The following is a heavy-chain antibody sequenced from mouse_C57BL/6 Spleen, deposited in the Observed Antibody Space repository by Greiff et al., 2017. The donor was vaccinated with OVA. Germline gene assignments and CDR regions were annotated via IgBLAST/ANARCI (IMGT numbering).Heavy chain of an antibody. CDR2: ISSGSSTI. D-gene: IGHD1-1*01. CDR3: ARYYGSSGYYFDY. V-gene: IGHV5-17*01. Sequence: EVKLMESGGGLVKPGGSLKLSCAASGFTFSDYGMHWVRQAPEKGLEWVAYISSGSSTIYYADTVKGRFTISRDNAKNTLFLQMTNLRSEDTAMYYCARYYGSSGYYFDYWGQGTTLTVSS. CDR1: GFTFSDYG. J-gene: IGHJ2*01.